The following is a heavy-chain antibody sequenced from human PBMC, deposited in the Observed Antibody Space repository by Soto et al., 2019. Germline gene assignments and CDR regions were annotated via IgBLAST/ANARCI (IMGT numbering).Heavy chain of an antibody. CDR1: GYTFSNYG. D-gene: IGHD6-25*01. V-gene: IGHV1-18*01. CDR3: ARDGSSGWPNFDS. Sequence: QVQLVQSGAEVKKPGASVKVSCKASGYTFSNYGISWVRQAPGQGLEWMGWISGYNGNTHYAQKFQGRVTMTTDTXTSTDYMELRSLRSDDTAMFYWARDGSSGWPNFDSWGQGTLVTVSS. CDR2: ISGYNGNT. J-gene: IGHJ4*02.